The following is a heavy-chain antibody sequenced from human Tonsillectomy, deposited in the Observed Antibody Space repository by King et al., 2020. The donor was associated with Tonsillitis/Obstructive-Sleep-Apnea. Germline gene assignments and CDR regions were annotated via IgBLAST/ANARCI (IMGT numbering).Heavy chain of an antibody. V-gene: IGHV4-59*08. J-gene: IGHJ3*02. CDR2: IYYSGKT. CDR1: GGSIISEH. CDR3: ARQGGGTYMEGAFDI. D-gene: IGHD2-15*01. Sequence: QLQESGPGLVKPSETLSLTCSVSGGSIISEHWSWIRQSPGKGLEWIGYIYYSGKTNYNPSLRSRVTMSVDTSKNQFSLRLNSVTAADTAVYYCARQGGGTYMEGAFDIWGQGTMVTVSS.